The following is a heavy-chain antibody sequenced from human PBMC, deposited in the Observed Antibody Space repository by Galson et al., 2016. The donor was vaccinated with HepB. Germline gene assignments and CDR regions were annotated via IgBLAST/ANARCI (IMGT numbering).Heavy chain of an antibody. CDR2: VYWDDDK. J-gene: IGHJ6*02. V-gene: IGHV2-5*02. CDR3: AQAPCGGDCLSNYPSHYYYGLEV. Sequence: PALVKPTQTLTLTCTFSGFSLNTRGVGVGWIRQAPEKAPKWLALVYWDDDKRFSPSLQDRLTINKDTSKNQVVLTMTNMDPVDTRTNYCAQAPCGGDCLSNYPSHYYYGLEVWGQGTTVTVSS. CDR1: GFSLNTRGVG. D-gene: IGHD2-21*01.